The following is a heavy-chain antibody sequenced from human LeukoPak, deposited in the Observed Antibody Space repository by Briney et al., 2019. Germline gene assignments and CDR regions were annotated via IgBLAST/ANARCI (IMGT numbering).Heavy chain of an antibody. V-gene: IGHV3-66*04. J-gene: IGHJ4*02. CDR2: IYSGGST. CDR1: GFTVSSNY. CDR3: ARHNTGYSDSSGGYYFDY. Sequence: GGSLRLSCAASGFTVSSNYMSWVRQAPGKELEWVSVIYSGGSTYYADSVKGRFTISRDNSKNTLYLQMNSLRAEDTAVYYCARHNTGYSDSSGGYYFDYWGQGTLVTVSS. D-gene: IGHD6-19*01.